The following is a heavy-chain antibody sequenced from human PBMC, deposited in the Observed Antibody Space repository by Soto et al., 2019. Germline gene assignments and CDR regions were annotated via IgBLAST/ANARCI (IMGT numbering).Heavy chain of an antibody. CDR3: ARGAIYDRSGYNPFDI. D-gene: IGHD3-22*01. CDR1: GFTFSDYS. Sequence: QVQLVESGGDLVKPGGSLRLSCAASGFTFSDYSMSWILQAPGKGLEWVSYTSSSGITTFYADSVKGRFTISRENAKNSLYLQMNSLRAEDTAVYNCARGAIYDRSGYNPFDIWGQGTVVTVSS. J-gene: IGHJ3*02. V-gene: IGHV3-11*01. CDR2: TSSSGITT.